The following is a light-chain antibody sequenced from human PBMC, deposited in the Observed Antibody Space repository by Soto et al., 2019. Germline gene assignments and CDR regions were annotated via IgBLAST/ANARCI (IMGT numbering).Light chain of an antibody. CDR1: SSDVGGYNY. Sequence: QSALTQPAPWSGSPGQSITISCTGTSSDVGGYNYVSWYQQHPGKAPKLIIYDVSNRPSGVSNRFSGSKSGNTASLTISGLQAEDEADYYCSSYTSSSTYVFGTGTKVTVL. V-gene: IGLV2-14*01. CDR2: DVS. J-gene: IGLJ1*01. CDR3: SSYTSSSTYV.